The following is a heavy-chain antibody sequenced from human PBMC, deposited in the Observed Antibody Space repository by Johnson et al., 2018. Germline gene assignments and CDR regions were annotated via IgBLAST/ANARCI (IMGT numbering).Heavy chain of an antibody. CDR1: GYIFIDYF. J-gene: IGHJ4*02. CDR3: ARALHTNHDPFDY. Sequence: QVQLVQSGADMKKPGASMKVSCKASGYIFIDYFIHWVRQAPGQGLEWMGIINPSGGSTTYAQTFQGRVTMTRDTSTNTVYMELTSLRSEDSAIYFCARALHTNHDPFDYWGQGTLVTVSS. D-gene: IGHD2-8*01. CDR2: INPSGGST. V-gene: IGHV1-46*01.